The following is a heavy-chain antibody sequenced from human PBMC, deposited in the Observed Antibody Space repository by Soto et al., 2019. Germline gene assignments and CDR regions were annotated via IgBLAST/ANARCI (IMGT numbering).Heavy chain of an antibody. V-gene: IGHV3-74*01. CDR3: GRAHINGASCYTL. D-gene: IGHD2-15*01. Sequence: EVQLVESGGGLVQPGGSLSLSCAASGFTFSSYWMHWVRQVPGKGLVWVSRINSDGRSTDYAEFVKGRFTISRDNAKNTMYLQMNSLRAEDTSVYYCGRAHINGASCYTLWGQGTLVTVSS. J-gene: IGHJ4*02. CDR2: INSDGRST. CDR1: GFTFSSYW.